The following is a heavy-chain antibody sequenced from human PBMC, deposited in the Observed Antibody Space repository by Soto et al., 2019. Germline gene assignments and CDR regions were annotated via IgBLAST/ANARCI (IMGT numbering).Heavy chain of an antibody. CDR2: ISYDGTNK. CDR3: ARDPSTYTSCWYWIDF. V-gene: IGHV3-30*04. J-gene: IGHJ6*04. CDR1: GFMFSAYA. D-gene: IGHD6-19*01. Sequence: GESLKISCAASGFMFSAYAMLWVRQAPGKGLEWVAAISYDGTNKYYADSIKGRFTISRDNSANTLFLQVNSLRREDTAMYYCARDPSTYTSCWYWIDFWGNGNTGTVSS.